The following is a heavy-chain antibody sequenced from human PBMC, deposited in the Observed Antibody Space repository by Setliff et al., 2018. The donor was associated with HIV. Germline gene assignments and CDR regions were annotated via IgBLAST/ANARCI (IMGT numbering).Heavy chain of an antibody. Sequence: ASVKVSCKVSGYTLPELSMHWVRQPPGKGLEWMGGFDPEDGKTINAQKFQGRVTMTEDTSTDTAYMELSSLGTEDTAVYFCATRVSSNWYTDWVDPWGQGTLVTVSS. D-gene: IGHD6-13*01. CDR3: ATRVSSNWYTDWVDP. CDR1: GYTLPELS. CDR2: FDPEDGKT. J-gene: IGHJ5*02. V-gene: IGHV1-24*01.